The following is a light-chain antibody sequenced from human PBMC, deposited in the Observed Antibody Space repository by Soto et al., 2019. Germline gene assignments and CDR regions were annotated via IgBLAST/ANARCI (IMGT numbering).Light chain of an antibody. CDR1: QSVLYSPNNKNY. CDR3: MQALQTPRT. Sequence: DIVMTQSPDSLAVSLGERATINCKSSQSVLYSPNNKNYLAWYQHKPGQPPKMLIYWASIRASGVPDRFSGSGSGTDFTLKISRVEAEDVGVYYCMQALQTPRTFGPGTKVDIK. V-gene: IGKV4-1*01. J-gene: IGKJ3*01. CDR2: WAS.